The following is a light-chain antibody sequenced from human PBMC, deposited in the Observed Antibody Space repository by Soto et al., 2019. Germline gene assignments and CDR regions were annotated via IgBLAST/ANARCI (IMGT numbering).Light chain of an antibody. V-gene: IGKV1-5*01. CDR1: QSISNR. J-gene: IGKJ1*01. Sequence: DIQMTQSPSTLSASVGDRVTLXXRASQSISNRLAWYHQKPGKTPDXLIYDASNLGSGVPSRFSGSGSGTEFTLTISSLQPDDFATYYCQQYDTYSTFGQGTKVEIK. CDR2: DAS. CDR3: QQYDTYST.